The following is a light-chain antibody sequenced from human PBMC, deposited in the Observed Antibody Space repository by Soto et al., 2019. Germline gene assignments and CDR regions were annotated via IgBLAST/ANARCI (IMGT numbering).Light chain of an antibody. CDR2: SAS. J-gene: IGKJ4*01. V-gene: IGKV3-15*01. CDR1: QTVYSN. Sequence: ETVMTQSPVTLSASPGERATLSCWASQTVYSNLAWSQQKPGQAPRLLIYSASIRATGIPASFSGSGSGTESTLTISSLASEDFAVYYCQQYTAWPLTFGGGTKVEIK. CDR3: QQYTAWPLT.